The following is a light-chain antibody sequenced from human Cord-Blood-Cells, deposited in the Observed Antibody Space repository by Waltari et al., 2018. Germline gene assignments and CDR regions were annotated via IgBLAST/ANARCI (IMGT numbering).Light chain of an antibody. J-gene: IGKJ2*01. Sequence: DIQMTQSPSSLSASVGDRVTITSRASQSISSYLNWYQQKPGKAPKPLIYAASSLQSGVPSRFSGSGSVTDFTLTISSLQTEDFATYYCQQSYTTLYTFGQGTKLELK. CDR1: QSISSY. CDR2: AAS. V-gene: IGKV1-39*01. CDR3: QQSYTTLYT.